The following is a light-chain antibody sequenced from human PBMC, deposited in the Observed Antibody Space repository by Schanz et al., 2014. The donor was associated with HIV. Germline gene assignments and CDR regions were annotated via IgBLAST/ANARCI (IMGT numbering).Light chain of an antibody. V-gene: IGLV2-8*01. CDR3: SSLTSSSPLYV. CDR2: EVN. J-gene: IGLJ1*01. Sequence: QSALTQPPSASGSPGQSVTISCTGNSSDVGGYDYVSWYQQHPGKAPKRIIYEVNKRPSGVPDRFSGSKSGNTASLTVSGLQAEDEADYYCSSLTSSSPLYVFGTGTKLTVL. CDR1: SSDVGGYDY.